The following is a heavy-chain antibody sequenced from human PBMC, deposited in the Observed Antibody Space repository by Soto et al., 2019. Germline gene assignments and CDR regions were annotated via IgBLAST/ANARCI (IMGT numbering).Heavy chain of an antibody. J-gene: IGHJ6*02. CDR3: ARSIRGPRRFNGMDV. CDR2: IERDDDDK. CDR1: GFSLTSPGMC. V-gene: IGHV2-70*13. D-gene: IGHD1-20*01. Sequence: SGPTLVNPTETLTLTCTFSGFSLTSPGMCVSWIRQSPGKALEWLALIERDDDDKYYSTSLKTRLTISKDTRKNQVVLTMANMDPADKGTYYCARSIRGPRRFNGMDVWGQGTTVTVSS.